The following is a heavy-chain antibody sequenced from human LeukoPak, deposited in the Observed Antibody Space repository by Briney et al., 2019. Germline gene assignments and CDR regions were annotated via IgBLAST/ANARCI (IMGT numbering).Heavy chain of an antibody. CDR3: ARDLAATTVTTYYFDY. J-gene: IGHJ4*02. D-gene: IGHD4-17*01. Sequence: PGRSLRLSCAASGFTFSSYAMHWVRQAPGKGLEWVAVISYDGSNKYYADSVKGRFTISRDNSKNTLYLQMNSLRAEDTAVYYCARDLAATTVTTYYFDYWGQGTLVTVSS. CDR1: GFTFSSYA. CDR2: ISYDGSNK. V-gene: IGHV3-30*04.